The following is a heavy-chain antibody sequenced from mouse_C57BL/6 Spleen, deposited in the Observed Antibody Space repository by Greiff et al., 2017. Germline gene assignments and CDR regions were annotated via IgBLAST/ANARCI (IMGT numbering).Heavy chain of an antibody. CDR1: GFTFSSYT. V-gene: IGHV5-9*01. CDR2: ISGGGGNT. CDR3: ARHDGYYGLYWYFDV. Sequence: DVMLVESGGGLVKPGGSLKLSCAASGFTFSSYTMSWVRQTPEKRLEWVATISGGGGNTYYPDSVKGRFTISRDNAKNTLYLQMSSLRSEDTALYYCARHDGYYGLYWYFDVWGTGTTVTVSS. J-gene: IGHJ1*03. D-gene: IGHD2-3*01.